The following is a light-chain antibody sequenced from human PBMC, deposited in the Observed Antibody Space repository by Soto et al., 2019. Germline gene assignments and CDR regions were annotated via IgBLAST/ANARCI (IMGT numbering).Light chain of an antibody. CDR1: QSVTSSY. CDR3: QQYSTSRLT. V-gene: IGKV3-20*01. Sequence: EIVLTQSPGTLSLSPGERATLSCRASQSVTSSYLAWYQQKPGQAPRLLISGASSRATGIPDRFSGSGSGTDFTLTISRLEPEDFAVYYCQQYSTSRLTFGGWTKVDIK. CDR2: GAS. J-gene: IGKJ4*01.